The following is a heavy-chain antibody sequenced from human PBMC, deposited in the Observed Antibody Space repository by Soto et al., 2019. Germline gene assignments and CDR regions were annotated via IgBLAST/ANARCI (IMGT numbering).Heavy chain of an antibody. J-gene: IGHJ4*02. CDR2: ISYDGSNK. D-gene: IGHD5-18*01. CDR1: GFTFSSYA. CDR3: TRDRYDTASFDY. Sequence: GGSLRLSCAASGFTFSSYAMHWVRQAPGKGLEWVAVISYDGSNKYYADSVKGRFTISRDNSKNTLYLQMNSLRAEDTAVYYCTRDRYDTASFDYWGQVTLFTVPS. V-gene: IGHV3-30-3*01.